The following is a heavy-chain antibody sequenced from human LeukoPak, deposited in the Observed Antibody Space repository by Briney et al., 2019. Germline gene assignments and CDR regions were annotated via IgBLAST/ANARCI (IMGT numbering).Heavy chain of an antibody. Sequence: GGSLRLSCAASGFTFSSYAMSWVRQAPGKGLEWVAFIRYDGSNKYYADSVKGRFTISRDNSKNTLYLQMNSLRAEDTAVYYCAKDPVVAAAAGYYMDVWGKGTTVTISS. CDR1: GFTFSSYA. J-gene: IGHJ6*03. CDR2: IRYDGSNK. D-gene: IGHD6-13*01. V-gene: IGHV3-30*02. CDR3: AKDPVVAAAAGYYMDV.